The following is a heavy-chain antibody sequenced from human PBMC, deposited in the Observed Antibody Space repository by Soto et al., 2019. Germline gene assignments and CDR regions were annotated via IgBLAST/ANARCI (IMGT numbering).Heavy chain of an antibody. CDR1: GYTFTSYY. Sequence: ASVKVSCKASGYTFTSYYMHCVRQAPGQGLEWMGRINPSGGSTSYAQKLQGRVTMTTDTSTSTASMELSSLRSDDTAVYYCARAWFGDFVYYFDYWGQGTLVTVSS. D-gene: IGHD3-10*01. V-gene: IGHV1-46*01. CDR2: INPSGGST. CDR3: ARAWFGDFVYYFDY. J-gene: IGHJ4*02.